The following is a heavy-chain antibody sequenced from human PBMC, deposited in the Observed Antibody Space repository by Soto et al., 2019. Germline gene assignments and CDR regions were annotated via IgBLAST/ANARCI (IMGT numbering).Heavy chain of an antibody. D-gene: IGHD2-21*01. J-gene: IGHJ6*02. CDR3: ARGIPDLYYYGMDG. CDR1: GDSVSRNSGA. Sequence: SETLSLTCAISGDSVSRNSGAWNWIRQSPSRGLEWLGRTYYRSKWYTDYALSVKSRITINPETSKNQFSLQLNSVTPEDTAVYYCARGIPDLYYYGMDGWGQGTTVTVSS. CDR2: TYYRSKWYT. V-gene: IGHV6-1*01.